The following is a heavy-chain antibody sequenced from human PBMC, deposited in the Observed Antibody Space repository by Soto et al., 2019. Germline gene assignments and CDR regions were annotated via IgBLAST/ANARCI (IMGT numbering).Heavy chain of an antibody. Sequence: SETLSLTCTVSGVSICRYYWSWIRQPPGKGLEWIGYIYYSGSTNYNPSLKSRVTISVDTSKNQFSLKLSSVTAADTAVYYCARDGLGDAFDIWGQGTMVTVSS. CDR1: GVSICRYY. J-gene: IGHJ3*02. V-gene: IGHV4-59*01. D-gene: IGHD3-10*01. CDR3: ARDGLGDAFDI. CDR2: IYYSGST.